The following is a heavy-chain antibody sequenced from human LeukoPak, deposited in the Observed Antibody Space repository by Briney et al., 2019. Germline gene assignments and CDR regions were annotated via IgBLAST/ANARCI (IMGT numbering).Heavy chain of an antibody. Sequence: SQTLSLTCAVYGGSISSGGYCWSWIRQPPGKGLKWIGYIYHSGSTYYNPSLKSRVTISVDRSKNQFSLKLSSVTAADTAVYYCARDQNSGSRIRNDAFDIWGQGTMVTVSS. CDR1: GGSISSGGYC. J-gene: IGHJ3*02. V-gene: IGHV4-30-2*01. CDR2: IYHSGST. CDR3: ARDQNSGSRIRNDAFDI. D-gene: IGHD1-26*01.